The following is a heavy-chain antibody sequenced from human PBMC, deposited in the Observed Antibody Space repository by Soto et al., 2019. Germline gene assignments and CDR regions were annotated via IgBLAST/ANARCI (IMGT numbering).Heavy chain of an antibody. V-gene: IGHV3-30*03. Sequence: QLVESGGGLVKPGESLRLSCAVSGITFINAWMSWVRQAPGKGLDWVAFISNDGGTQYYADSVKGRFSISRDNSMNTVDLHMNSLRAEDTAIYYCARDIWSGNYKWFDSWGQGTLVTVSS. J-gene: IGHJ5*01. D-gene: IGHD3-3*01. CDR3: ARDIWSGNYKWFDS. CDR1: GITFINAW. CDR2: ISNDGGTQ.